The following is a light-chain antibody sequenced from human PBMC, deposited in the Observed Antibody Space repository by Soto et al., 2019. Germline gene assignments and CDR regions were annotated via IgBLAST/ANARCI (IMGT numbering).Light chain of an antibody. CDR3: QQVDAYPST. J-gene: IGKJ4*01. CDR2: AAS. Sequence: IQLTQSPSSLSASVGDRVTITCRASQGISSFLAWYQQKPGKAPNLLIYAASTLQTGVPSRFSGGGSGTDFTLTIHGLQPEDFATYYCQQVDAYPSTFGGGTKVE. V-gene: IGKV1-9*01. CDR1: QGISSF.